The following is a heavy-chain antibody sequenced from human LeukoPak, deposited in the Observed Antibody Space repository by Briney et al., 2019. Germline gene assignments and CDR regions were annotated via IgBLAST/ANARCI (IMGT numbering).Heavy chain of an antibody. J-gene: IGHJ4*02. Sequence: PGGSLRLSCTASGFTFSSHWMHWVRQAPGKGLEWVSYISSSGNSIYYADSVKGRFTVSRDNANKSLYLHMNSLRAEDTAVYYCARGTGLDYWGQGTLVTVSS. CDR2: ISSSGNSI. CDR3: ARGTGLDY. V-gene: IGHV3-48*03. CDR1: GFTFSSHW. D-gene: IGHD1-14*01.